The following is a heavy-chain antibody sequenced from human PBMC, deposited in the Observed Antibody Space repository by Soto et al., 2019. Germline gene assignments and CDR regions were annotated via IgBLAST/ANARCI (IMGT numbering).Heavy chain of an antibody. CDR1: GDSISNSYYY. D-gene: IGHD2-21*01. CDR2: IYYSGNT. V-gene: IGHV4-39*07. Sequence: SETLSLTCTVSGDSISNSYYYWGWIRQPPGKGLEWIASIYYSGNTHYNPSLKSRATISADTSKNQFSLKLSSVTAADTAVYYCAASCVGCGGFNYYGMDVWGQGTTVTVSS. CDR3: AASCVGCGGFNYYGMDV. J-gene: IGHJ6*02.